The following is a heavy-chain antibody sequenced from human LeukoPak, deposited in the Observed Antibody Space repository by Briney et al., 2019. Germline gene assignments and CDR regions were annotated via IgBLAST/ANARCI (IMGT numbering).Heavy chain of an antibody. V-gene: IGHV3-20*04. CDR2: INWIGGST. J-gene: IGHJ3*02. CDR3: ARDLGYKDYVSAFDI. Sequence: GGSLRLSCAASGFIFDDYGMTWVRQTPGKGLEWVSGINWIGGSTGYADSVKGRFTISRDNAKNSLYLHMNGLRAEDTALYFCARDLGYKDYVSAFDIWGQGTMVTVSS. CDR1: GFIFDDYG. D-gene: IGHD5-24*01.